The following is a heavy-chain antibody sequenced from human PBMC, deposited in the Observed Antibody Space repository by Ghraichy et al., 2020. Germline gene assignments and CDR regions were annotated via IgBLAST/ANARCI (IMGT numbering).Heavy chain of an antibody. V-gene: IGHV3-30*18. Sequence: GGSLRLSCAASGFTFSSYGMHWVRQAPGKGLEWVAVISYDGSNKYYADSVKGRFTISRDNSKNTLYLQMNSLRAEDTAVYYCAKLQGDDVRGLFDYWGQGTLVTVSS. CDR2: ISYDGSNK. D-gene: IGHD3-16*01. CDR3: AKLQGDDVRGLFDY. CDR1: GFTFSSYG. J-gene: IGHJ4*02.